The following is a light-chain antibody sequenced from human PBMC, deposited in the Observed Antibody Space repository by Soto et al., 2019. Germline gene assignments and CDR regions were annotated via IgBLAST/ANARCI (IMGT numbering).Light chain of an antibody. Sequence: DIQMTQSPSSLSASVGDRVTITCRASQGVRNYLAWYQQKPGTVPKLLIYAASTLQSGVPSRFSGSGSGTDFTRTISSLQPEDVATYYCQKYYSAPFTFGPGTKVDIK. CDR2: AAS. CDR3: QKYYSAPFT. J-gene: IGKJ3*01. CDR1: QGVRNY. V-gene: IGKV1-27*01.